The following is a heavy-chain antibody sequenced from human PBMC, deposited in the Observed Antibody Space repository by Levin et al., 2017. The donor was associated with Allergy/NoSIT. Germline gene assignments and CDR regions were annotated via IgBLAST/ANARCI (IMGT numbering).Heavy chain of an antibody. CDR3: ARDRAEYDILTGYLN. CDR2: IYSGGTT. D-gene: IGHD3-9*01. CDR1: GFTVSSSY. Sequence: ETLSLTCAASGFTVSSSYMSWVRQSPRKGLEWVSMIYSGGTTLYADSVKGRFTISRDTSKNTVYLQMTSLRADDTARYYCARDRAEYDILTGYLNWGQGTLVTVSS. V-gene: IGHV3-53*01. J-gene: IGHJ4*02.